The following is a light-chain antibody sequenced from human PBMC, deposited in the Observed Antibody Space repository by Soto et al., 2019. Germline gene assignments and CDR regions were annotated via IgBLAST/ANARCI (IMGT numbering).Light chain of an antibody. J-gene: IGKJ1*01. CDR1: QGISTY. Sequence: GDRGTINCRASQGISTYLVWYQQKPGTVPKLLIFAASTLQSGVPSRFSGSGSGTDFTLTISSLQPEDVATYYCQNYIGAPWTFGQGTKVEIK. V-gene: IGKV1-27*01. CDR3: QNYIGAPWT. CDR2: AAS.